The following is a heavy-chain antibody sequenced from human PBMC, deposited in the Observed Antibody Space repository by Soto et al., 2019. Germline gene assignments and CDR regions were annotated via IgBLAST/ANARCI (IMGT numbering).Heavy chain of an antibody. D-gene: IGHD6-19*01. Sequence: RGSLILSCASSGFTFSIYAMGWVRQAPGKGLELVSAISGSGGSTYYTDSVKGRFTISRDNSKNTLFLQMNSLRADDTAVYYCVQPVAGDYWGQGTMVTVSS. J-gene: IGHJ4*02. CDR2: ISGSGGST. V-gene: IGHV3-23*01. CDR3: VQPVAGDY. CDR1: GFTFSIYA.